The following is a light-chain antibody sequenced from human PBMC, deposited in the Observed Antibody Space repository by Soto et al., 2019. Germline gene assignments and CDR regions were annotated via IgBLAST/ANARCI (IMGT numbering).Light chain of an antibody. J-gene: IGKJ1*01. CDR2: DAS. V-gene: IGKV1-33*01. CDR3: QQYDM. Sequence: DIQMTQSPSSLSASVGDRVTITCQASQDISNYLNWYQQKPGKAPKLLIYDASNLETGVPSRFSGSGSGTDFTFTISSLQPEDFATYYCQQYDMFGPGTKVDIK. CDR1: QDISNY.